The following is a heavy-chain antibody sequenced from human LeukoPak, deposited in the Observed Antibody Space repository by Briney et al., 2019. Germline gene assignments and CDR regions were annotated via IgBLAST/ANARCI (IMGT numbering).Heavy chain of an antibody. V-gene: IGHV4-4*07. CDR2: IYNSGSN. CDR3: AREEPYDYEYYGMDV. Sequence: SETLSLTCTASGGSISSYGWNWIRQPAGKGLEWIGRIYNSGSNNYNPSLKSRVTMSVDTSKNQFSLKLSSVTAADTAVYYCAREEPYDYEYYGMDVWGQGTTVTVSS. J-gene: IGHJ6*02. D-gene: IGHD1-14*01. CDR1: GGSISSYG.